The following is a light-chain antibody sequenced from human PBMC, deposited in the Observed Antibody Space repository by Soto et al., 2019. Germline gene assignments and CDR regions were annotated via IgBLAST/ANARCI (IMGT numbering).Light chain of an antibody. CDR3: QQYENIPT. Sequence: IQMTQYPSYRSSSLGDRVTITCQASQNINNYLNWYQQKPGRAPKLLIYDASNLEAGVPSRFRGSGSGTDFTFTISRMQPEDIATDYCQQYENIPTFGQGTRLEIK. V-gene: IGKV1-33*01. J-gene: IGKJ5*01. CDR1: QNINNY. CDR2: DAS.